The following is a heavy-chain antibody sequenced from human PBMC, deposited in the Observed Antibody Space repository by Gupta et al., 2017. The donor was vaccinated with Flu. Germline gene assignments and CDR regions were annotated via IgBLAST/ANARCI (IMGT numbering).Heavy chain of an antibody. D-gene: IGHD2-8*01. CDR2: IGSGGDGA. J-gene: IGHJ4*02. Sequence: WVRQAPGKGLEWVSVIGSGGDGAYYADSVKGKFTISRDNSKNMLYLQMNRLRAEDTAVYYCARNQGQGCNNGVCSTGHFDYWGQGTLVTVSS. CDR3: ARNQGQGCNNGVCSTGHFDY. V-gene: IGHV3-23*01.